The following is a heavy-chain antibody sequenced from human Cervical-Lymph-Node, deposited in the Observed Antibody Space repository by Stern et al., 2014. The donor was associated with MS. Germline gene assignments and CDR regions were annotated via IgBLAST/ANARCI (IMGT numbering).Heavy chain of an antibody. V-gene: IGHV2-5*02. J-gene: IGHJ4*02. CDR2: VYWGNQN. Sequence: QVTLKESGPTSLKPTQTLTLTCTFSGFSFSTFGVGVGWIRQPPGKALEGLVLVYWGNQNCYSPSLRSRTTITKDTSKNQVVLTMSNTDPLDTATYFCAHIDDRSGYFAYWGQGTLVTVSS. CDR1: GFSFSTFGVG. CDR3: AHIDDRSGYFAY. D-gene: IGHD3-22*01.